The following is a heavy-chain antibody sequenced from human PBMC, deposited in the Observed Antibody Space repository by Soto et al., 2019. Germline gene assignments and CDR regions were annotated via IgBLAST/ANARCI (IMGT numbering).Heavy chain of an antibody. CDR3: ARETSRLYYDFWSGYLDY. V-gene: IGHV1-18*01. CDR1: GYTFTSYG. J-gene: IGHJ4*02. D-gene: IGHD3-3*01. Sequence: VKVSCKASGYTFTSYGISWVRQAPGQGLEWMGWISAYNGNTNYAQKLQGRVTMTTDTSTSTAYMELRSLRSDDTAVYYCARETSRLYYDFWSGYLDYWGQGTLVTVSS. CDR2: ISAYNGNT.